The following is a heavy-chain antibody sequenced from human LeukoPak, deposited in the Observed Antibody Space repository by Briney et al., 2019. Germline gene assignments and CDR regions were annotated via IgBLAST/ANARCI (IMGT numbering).Heavy chain of an antibody. CDR1: GGTFSSYA. V-gene: IGHV1-69*01. J-gene: IGHJ4*02. D-gene: IGHD5-24*01. CDR2: IIPIFGTA. CDR3: ASGRDGYRRFDY. Sequence: GASVKVSCKASGGTFSSYAISWVRQAPGQGLEWMGGIIPIFGTANYAQKFQGRVTITADESTSTAYMELSSLRSEDTAVYYCASGRDGYRRFDYWGQGTLVTVSS.